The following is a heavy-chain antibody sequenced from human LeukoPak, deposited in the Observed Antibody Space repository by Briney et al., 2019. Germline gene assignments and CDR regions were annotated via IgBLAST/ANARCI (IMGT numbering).Heavy chain of an antibody. CDR2: IYYSGST. J-gene: IGHJ4*02. D-gene: IGHD2-2*01. V-gene: IGHV4-59*01. CDR3: ATTSLAYCSSTSCHSFDY. CDR1: GGSISSYY. Sequence: LETLSLTCTVSGGSISSYYWSWIRQPPGKGLEWIGYIYYSGSTNYNPSLKSRVTISVDTSKNQFSLKLSSVTAADTAVYYCATTSLAYCSSTSCHSFDYWGQGTLVTVSS.